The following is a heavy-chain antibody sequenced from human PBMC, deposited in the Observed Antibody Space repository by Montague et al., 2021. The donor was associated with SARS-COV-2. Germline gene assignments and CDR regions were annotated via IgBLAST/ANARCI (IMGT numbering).Heavy chain of an antibody. CDR3: ARRGGGEVFARFMYWYFDV. CDR1: GGSINKYY. V-gene: IGHV4-59*13. Sequence: SETLSLTCSVSGGSINKYYWGWVRQSPGKGLEWIGYIYYSGSVTTSSNPSLKSRVSISVDTSENQFSLKLTSVTAADTAAYYCARRGGGEVFARFMYWYFDVWGRGSLVTVSS. CDR2: IYYSGSVTT. D-gene: IGHD2-21*01. J-gene: IGHJ2*01.